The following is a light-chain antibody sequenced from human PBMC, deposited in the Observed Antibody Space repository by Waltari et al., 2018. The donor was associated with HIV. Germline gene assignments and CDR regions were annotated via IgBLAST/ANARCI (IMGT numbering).Light chain of an antibody. Sequence: QSVLPQPPSVSGAQGRGVAISCTGSSSNLGAGYNEHWYQQHPGAAPKLLFFSNTNRPSGVPDRFSGSKSGTSASLAITGVQAEDEAVYYCQSYDSGLSEGVFGGGTKLAVL. CDR1: SSNLGAGYN. V-gene: IGLV1-40*01. CDR3: QSYDSGLSEGV. J-gene: IGLJ2*01. CDR2: SNT.